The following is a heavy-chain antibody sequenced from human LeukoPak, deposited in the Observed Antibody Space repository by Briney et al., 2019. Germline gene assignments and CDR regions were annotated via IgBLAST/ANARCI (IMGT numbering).Heavy chain of an antibody. J-gene: IGHJ4*02. D-gene: IGHD6-13*01. V-gene: IGHV3-30*04. Sequence: GRSLRLSCAASGFTFSSYAMHWVRQAPGKGLEWVAVISYDGSNKYYADSVKGRFTISRDNSKNTLYLQMNSLRAEDTAVYYCARVKDPGIAAAGNCFDYWGQGTLVAVSS. CDR3: ARVKDPGIAAAGNCFDY. CDR2: ISYDGSNK. CDR1: GFTFSSYA.